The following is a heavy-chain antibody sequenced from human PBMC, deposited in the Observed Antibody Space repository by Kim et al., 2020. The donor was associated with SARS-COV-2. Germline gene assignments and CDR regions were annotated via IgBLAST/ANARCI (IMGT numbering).Heavy chain of an antibody. D-gene: IGHD3-3*01. CDR1: GFTFSNAW. Sequence: GGSLRLSCAASGFTFSNAWMSWVRQAPGKGLEWVGLIKSKTDGGTTDYAAPVKGRFTISRDDSKNTLYLQMNSLKTEDTAVYYCTTLRFLEWLFIFDYWGQGTLVTVSS. CDR3: TTLRFLEWLFIFDY. J-gene: IGHJ4*02. CDR2: IKSKTDGGTT. V-gene: IGHV3-15*01.